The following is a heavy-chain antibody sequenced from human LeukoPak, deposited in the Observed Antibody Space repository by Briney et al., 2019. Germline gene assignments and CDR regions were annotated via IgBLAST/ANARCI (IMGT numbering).Heavy chain of an antibody. J-gene: IGHJ6*03. CDR2: INHSGST. Sequence: SETLSLTCAVYGGSFTDYYWSWIRQPPGKGLEWIGEINHSGSTNYNPSLKSRVAISVDTSKNQFSLKLSSVTAADTAVYYCASLTGATDYYYYYMDVWGKGTTVTVSS. CDR1: GGSFTDYY. CDR3: ASLTGATDYYYYYMDV. V-gene: IGHV4-34*01. D-gene: IGHD1-20*01.